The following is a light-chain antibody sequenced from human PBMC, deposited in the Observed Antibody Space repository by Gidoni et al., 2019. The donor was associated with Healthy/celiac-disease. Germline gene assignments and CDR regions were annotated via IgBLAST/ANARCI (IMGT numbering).Light chain of an antibody. CDR1: KSVSSSY. V-gene: IGKV3-20*01. J-gene: IGKJ1*01. Sequence: EIVLTQSPGTLSLSPGERATLSCRASKSVSSSYLAWYQQKPGQAPRLLIYGASSRATGIPDRFSGSGSGTDFTLTISRLEPEDFAVYYCQQYGSSPGTFGQXTKVEIK. CDR2: GAS. CDR3: QQYGSSPGT.